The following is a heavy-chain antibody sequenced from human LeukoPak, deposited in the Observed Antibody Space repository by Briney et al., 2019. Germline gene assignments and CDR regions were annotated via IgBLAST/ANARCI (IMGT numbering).Heavy chain of an antibody. CDR1: AFRFSGYS. D-gene: IGHD3-9*01. CDR2: ISGSRGYI. V-gene: IGHV3-21*01. Sequence: AGGSLRLSCAASAFRFSGYSMNWVRQAPGKGLEWVSSISGSRGYIYYADSVKGRSTISRDNTKNSLYLQMNSLRAEDTAAYYCARDDWTYFLDYWGQGTRVTVSS. J-gene: IGHJ4*02. CDR3: ARDDWTYFLDY.